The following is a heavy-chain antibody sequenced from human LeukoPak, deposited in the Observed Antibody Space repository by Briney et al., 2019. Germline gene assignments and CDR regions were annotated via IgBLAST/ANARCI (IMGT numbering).Heavy chain of an antibody. J-gene: IGHJ3*02. CDR2: ISSSGSTI. CDR3: ATAGEVVVTAIHTSNAFDI. V-gene: IGHV3-11*04. CDR1: GFTFSDYY. D-gene: IGHD2-21*02. Sequence: PGGSLRLSCAASGFTFSDYYMSWIRQAPGKGLEWVSYISSSGSTIYYADSVKGRFTISRDNAKNSLYLQMNSLRAEDTAVYYCATAGEVVVTAIHTSNAFDIWGQGTMVTVSS.